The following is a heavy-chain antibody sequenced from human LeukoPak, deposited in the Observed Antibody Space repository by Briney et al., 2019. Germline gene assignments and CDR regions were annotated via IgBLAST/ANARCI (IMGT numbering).Heavy chain of an antibody. J-gene: IGHJ4*02. CDR3: ARSGYCTSTNCLSRRFDY. V-gene: IGHV1-24*01. CDR1: GYTLTELS. D-gene: IGHD2-2*03. CDR2: FDPEDGET. Sequence: GASVKVSCKVSGYTLTELSMHWVRQAPGKGLEWMGGFDPEDGETIYAQKFQGRVTMTEDTSTDTAYMELSSLRSEDTAVYYCARSGYCTSTNCLSRRFDYWGQGALVTVSS.